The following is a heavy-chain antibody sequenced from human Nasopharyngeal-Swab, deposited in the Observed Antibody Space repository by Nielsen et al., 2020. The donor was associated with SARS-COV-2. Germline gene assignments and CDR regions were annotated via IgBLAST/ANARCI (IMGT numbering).Heavy chain of an antibody. D-gene: IGHD2-21*01. V-gene: IGHV4-39*01. CDR1: GDSISSTSYY. CDR2: DYYTGST. Sequence: SETLSLTCTVSGDSISSTSYYWGWIRQPPGKGLEWIGSDYYTGSTYYNPSLKSRVSISVDTSKNQFSLKVSSVTAADTAVYYCARRRIANGDFDFWGQGILVTVSS. J-gene: IGHJ4*02. CDR3: ARRRIANGDFDF.